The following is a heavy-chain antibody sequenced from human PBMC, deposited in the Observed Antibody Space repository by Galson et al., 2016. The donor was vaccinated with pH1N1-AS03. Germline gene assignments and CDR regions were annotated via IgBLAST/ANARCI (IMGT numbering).Heavy chain of an antibody. Sequence: SETLSLTCAVSGGSMTSPDWWPWVRQPPGKGLEWIGEVHYSGTTSYNPSLNSRVTMSIDKSNNQFSLNLGSVTAADTAVYFCASAGYHTPGYHYWGQGALVTVSS. CDR2: VHYSGTT. CDR3: ASAGYHTPGYHY. J-gene: IGHJ4*02. D-gene: IGHD3-16*02. V-gene: IGHV4-4*02. CDR1: GGSMTSPDW.